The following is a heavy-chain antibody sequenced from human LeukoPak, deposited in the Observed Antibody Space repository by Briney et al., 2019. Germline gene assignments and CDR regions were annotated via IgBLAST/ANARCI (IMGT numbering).Heavy chain of an antibody. Sequence: PSETLSLTCTVSGGSISSYYWSWIRQPPGKGLEWIGYICYSGSTNYNPSLKSRVTISVDTSKNQFSLKLSSVTAADTAVYYRARRRDGYKGFDYWGQGTLVTVSS. CDR1: GGSISSYY. D-gene: IGHD5-24*01. CDR2: ICYSGST. V-gene: IGHV4-59*01. CDR3: ARRRDGYKGFDY. J-gene: IGHJ4*02.